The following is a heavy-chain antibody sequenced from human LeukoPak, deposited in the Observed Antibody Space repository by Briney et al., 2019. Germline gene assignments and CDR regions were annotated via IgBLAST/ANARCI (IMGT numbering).Heavy chain of an antibody. CDR1: GYTFTCYG. CDR3: AKDLDGSGIYGGIDS. CDR2: ISAYNGNT. D-gene: IGHD6-19*01. Sequence: GASVKVSCKASGYTFTCYGISWVRQAPGQGLEWMGWISAYNGNTNYAQKFQGRVTMTTDTSTSTVYMEVRSLRSDDTAVYYCAKDLDGSGIYGGIDSWGQGTLVTVSS. V-gene: IGHV1-18*01. J-gene: IGHJ4*02.